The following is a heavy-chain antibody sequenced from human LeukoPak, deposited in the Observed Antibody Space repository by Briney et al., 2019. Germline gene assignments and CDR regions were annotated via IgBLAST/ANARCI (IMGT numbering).Heavy chain of an antibody. CDR2: ISSSSRTI. CDR1: GFTFSSYS. D-gene: IGHD4-17*01. J-gene: IGHJ4*02. V-gene: IGHV3-48*01. CDR3: ARQSGTMVTTRFDY. Sequence: GGSLRLSCAASGFTFSSYSMNWVRQAPGKGLEWVSYISSSSRTIYYADSVKGRFTISRDNAKNSLYLQMNSLRAEDTAIYYCARQSGTMVTTRFDYWGQGSLVTVSS.